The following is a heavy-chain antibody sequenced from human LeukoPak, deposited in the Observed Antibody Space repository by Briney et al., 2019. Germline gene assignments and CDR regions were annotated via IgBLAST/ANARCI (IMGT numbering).Heavy chain of an antibody. CDR2: INPSGGSA. Sequence: ASVKVSCKASGYTFINYYMHWVRQAPGQGLEWMGIINPSGGSAYYAQKFQGRVTMTSDVSTSTFHMELSSLRSEDTAVYYCARDGITGTGDYSDYWGQGTLVTVSS. CDR1: GYTFINYY. D-gene: IGHD1-20*01. CDR3: ARDGITGTGDYSDY. J-gene: IGHJ4*02. V-gene: IGHV1-46*01.